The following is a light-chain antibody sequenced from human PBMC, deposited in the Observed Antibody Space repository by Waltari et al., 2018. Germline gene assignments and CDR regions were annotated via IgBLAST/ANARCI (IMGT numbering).Light chain of an antibody. CDR3: SSYTSSSTLVV. V-gene: IGLV2-14*01. CDR1: SRDVGGYNY. Sequence: QSALTQPPSVSGSPGQSLTISCTGPSRDVGGYNYVSWYQQHPGKAPKLMIYEVSNRPSGVSNRFSGSKSGNTASLTISGLQAEDEADYYCSSYTSSSTLVVFGGGTKLTVL. CDR2: EVS. J-gene: IGLJ2*01.